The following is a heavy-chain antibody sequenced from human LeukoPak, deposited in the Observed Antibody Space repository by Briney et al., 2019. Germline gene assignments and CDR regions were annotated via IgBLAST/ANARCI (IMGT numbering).Heavy chain of an antibody. CDR1: GGSTSSGGYS. J-gene: IGHJ4*02. V-gene: IGHV4-30-2*01. CDR2: IYHSGST. Sequence: SQTLSLTCAVSGGSTSSGGYSWSWIRQPPGKGLEWIGYIYHSGSTYCNPSLKSRVTISVDRSKNQFSLKLSSVTAADTAVYYCASFVVVVAAFDYWGQGTLVTVSS. CDR3: ASFVVVVAAFDY. D-gene: IGHD2-15*01.